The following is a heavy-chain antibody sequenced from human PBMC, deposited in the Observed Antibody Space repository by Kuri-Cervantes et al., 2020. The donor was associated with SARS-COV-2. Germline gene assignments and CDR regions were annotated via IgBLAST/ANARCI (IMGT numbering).Heavy chain of an antibody. V-gene: IGHV4-38-2*01. D-gene: IGHD2-2*01. CDR2: IYHSGST. CDR1: GYSIGSGYY. J-gene: IGHJ5*02. Sequence: SETLSLTCAVSGYSIGSGYYWGWIRQPPGKGLEWIGSIYHSGSTYYNPSLKSRVTISVDTSKNQFSLKLSSVTAADTAVYYCARRLGDIVVVPAAISPQPEGRWFDPWGQGTLVTVSS. CDR3: ARRLGDIVVVPAAISPQPEGRWFDP.